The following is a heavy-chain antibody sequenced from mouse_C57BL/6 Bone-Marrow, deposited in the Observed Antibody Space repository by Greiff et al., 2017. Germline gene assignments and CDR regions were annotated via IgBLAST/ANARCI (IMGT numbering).Heavy chain of an antibody. J-gene: IGHJ2*01. D-gene: IGHD2-3*01. CDR3: TREQGYDRYCFDY. CDR2: IDPETGGT. V-gene: IGHV1-15*01. CDR1: GYTFTDYE. Sequence: QVQLQQSGAELVRPGASVTLSCKASGYTFTDYEMHWVKQTPVHGLEWIGAIDPETGGTAYNQKFKGKAILTADKSSSTAYMELRSLTSEDSAVYYCTREQGYDRYCFDYWGQGTTLTVSS.